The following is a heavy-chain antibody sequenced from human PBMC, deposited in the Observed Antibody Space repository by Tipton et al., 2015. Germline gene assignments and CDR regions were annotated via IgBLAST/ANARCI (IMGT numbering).Heavy chain of an antibody. D-gene: IGHD2-21*02. V-gene: IGHV4-38-2*01. J-gene: IGHJ4*02. CDR1: GYSISRGYN. CDR2: LNHAGDT. Sequence: GPVKPSETLSLTCAVSGYSISRGYNWGWIRQAPGKGLEWIGALNHAGDTYYRPSLKSRVTISVDTSKNRFSLKLSSVTAADTAVYYCASPSLPHDRGDYYFQSWGQGSLVTVSS. CDR3: ASPSLPHDRGDYYFQS.